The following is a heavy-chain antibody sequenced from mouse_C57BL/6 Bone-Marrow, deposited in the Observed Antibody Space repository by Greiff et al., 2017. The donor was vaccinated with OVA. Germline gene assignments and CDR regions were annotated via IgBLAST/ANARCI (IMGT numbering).Heavy chain of an antibody. J-gene: IGHJ3*01. D-gene: IGHD3-2*02. V-gene: IGHV1-19*01. CDR3: ARSLRQLRLRWFFAY. CDR2: INPYNGGT. CDR1: GYTFTDYY. Sequence: DVKLQESGPVLVKPGASVKMSCKASGYTFTDYYMNWVKQSHGKSLEWIGVINPYNGGTSYNQKFKGKATLTVDKSSSTAYMELNSLTSEDSAVYYCARSLRQLRLRWFFAYWGQGTLVTVSA.